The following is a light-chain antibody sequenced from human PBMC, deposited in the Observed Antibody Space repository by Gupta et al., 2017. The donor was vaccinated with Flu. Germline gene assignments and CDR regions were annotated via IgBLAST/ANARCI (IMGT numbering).Light chain of an antibody. CDR2: SNV. J-gene: IGLJ3*02. CDR1: SSNIGSNP. V-gene: IGLV1-44*01. Sequence: QSVLTQPPSASGTPGQTVTISCSGSSSNIGSNPVSWYHHGPGTAPKLLIHSNVHRPSAVADRFSGSKSATSASLATTWLQAEDEADYYCAAEDDRRSARVFGGGTKLTVL. CDR3: AAEDDRRSARV.